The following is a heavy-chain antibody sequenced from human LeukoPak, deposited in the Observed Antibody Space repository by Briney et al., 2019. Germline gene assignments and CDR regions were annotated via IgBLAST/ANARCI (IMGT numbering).Heavy chain of an antibody. V-gene: IGHV4-4*07. D-gene: IGHD6-6*01. CDR2: IYTSGST. CDR3: ARAIPSPPQQYSSSSKEGLYYYYMDV. Sequence: SETLSLTCTVSGGSISSYYWSWLRQPAGKGLEWIGRIYTSGSTNYNPSLKSRVTMSVDTSKNQFSLKLSSVTAADTAVYYCARAIPSPPQQYSSSSKEGLYYYYMDVWGKGTTVTVSS. CDR1: GGSISSYY. J-gene: IGHJ6*03.